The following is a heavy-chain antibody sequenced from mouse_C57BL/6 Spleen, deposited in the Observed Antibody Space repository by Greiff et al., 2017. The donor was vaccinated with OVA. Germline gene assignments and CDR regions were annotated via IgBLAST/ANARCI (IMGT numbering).Heavy chain of an antibody. Sequence: EVKLQESGPELVKPGASVKMSCKASGYTFTDYNMHWVKQSHGKSLEWIGYINPNNGGTSYNQKFKGKATLTVNKSSSTAYMELRSLTSEDSAVFSLASGLTIRSIDYGGQGTTVTVSS. V-gene: IGHV1-22*01. J-gene: IGHJ4*01. CDR3: ASGLTIRSIDY. CDR2: INPNNGGT. CDR1: GYTFTDYN. D-gene: IGHD1-3*01.